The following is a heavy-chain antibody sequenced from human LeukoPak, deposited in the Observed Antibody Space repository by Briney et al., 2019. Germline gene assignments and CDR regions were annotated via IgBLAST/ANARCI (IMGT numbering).Heavy chain of an antibody. J-gene: IGHJ4*02. CDR2: INHSGST. V-gene: IGHV4-34*01. CDR1: GGSFSGYY. Sequence: SETLSHTCADHGGSFSGYYWSWIRQPPGTGLEWIGEINHSGSTNYNLPLKSRVTISVDTSKNQFSLKLSSVTAAETAVYYCARWTVRWGQGTLVTVSS. CDR3: ARWTVR. D-gene: IGHD3/OR15-3a*01.